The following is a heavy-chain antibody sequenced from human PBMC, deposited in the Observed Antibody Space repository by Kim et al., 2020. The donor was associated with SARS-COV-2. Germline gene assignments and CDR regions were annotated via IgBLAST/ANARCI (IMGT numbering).Heavy chain of an antibody. CDR1: GYTFTSYY. V-gene: IGHV1-46*01. CDR3: ARDLKGHPYSSGAHY. J-gene: IGHJ4*02. D-gene: IGHD6-19*01. CDR2: INPSGGST. Sequence: ASVKVSCKASGYTFTSYYIHWVRQAPGQGLEWMGIINPSGGSTSYAQKFQGRVTMTRDTSTSTAYMELSSLGSEDTAIYYCARDLKGHPYSSGAHYWGQGTLVTVSA.